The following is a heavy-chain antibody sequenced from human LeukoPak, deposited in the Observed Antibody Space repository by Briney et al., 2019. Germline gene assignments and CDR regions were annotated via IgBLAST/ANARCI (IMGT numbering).Heavy chain of an antibody. CDR2: IYPGDSDA. V-gene: IGHV5-51*01. Sequence: GGSLKISCKGSGYSFITYWIGWVRQMPGKGLEWMGIIYPGDSDARYSPSFQGQVTISADKSITTAYLQWSSLKASDTAMYYCARHTVFDAFDIWGQGTMVTVSS. D-gene: IGHD3-16*01. CDR3: ARHTVFDAFDI. J-gene: IGHJ3*02. CDR1: GYSFITYW.